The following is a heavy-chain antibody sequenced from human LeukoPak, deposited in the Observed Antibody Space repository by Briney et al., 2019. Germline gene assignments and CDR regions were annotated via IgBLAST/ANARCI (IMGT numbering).Heavy chain of an antibody. Sequence: SETLSLTCAVYGGSFSGYYWSWIRQPPGKGLEWIGEINHSGSTNYNPSLKSRVTISVDTSKNQFSLKLSSVTAADTAVYYCARGLGYGARFDPWGQGTLVTVSS. D-gene: IGHD4-17*01. CDR2: INHSGST. J-gene: IGHJ5*02. V-gene: IGHV4-34*01. CDR3: ARGLGYGARFDP. CDR1: GGSFSGYY.